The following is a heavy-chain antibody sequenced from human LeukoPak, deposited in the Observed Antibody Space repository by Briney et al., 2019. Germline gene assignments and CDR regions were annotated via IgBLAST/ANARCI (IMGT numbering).Heavy chain of an antibody. Sequence: GGSLRLSCAASGFTFSSYAMNWVRQAPGKGLEYVSAISSNGGSTYYANSVKGRSTISRDNSKNTLYLQMGSLRAEDMAVYYCARGGYGASTPYYMDVWGKGTTVTVSS. V-gene: IGHV3-64*01. CDR3: ARGGYGASTPYYMDV. J-gene: IGHJ6*03. CDR2: ISSNGGST. CDR1: GFTFSSYA. D-gene: IGHD1-26*01.